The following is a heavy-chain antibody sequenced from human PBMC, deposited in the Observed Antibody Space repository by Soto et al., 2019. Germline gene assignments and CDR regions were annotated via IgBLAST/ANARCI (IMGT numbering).Heavy chain of an antibody. CDR2: IIPIFGTA. V-gene: IGHV1-69*13. CDR1: GGTFSSYA. J-gene: IGHJ5*02. Sequence: SVKVSCKASGGTFSSYAISWVRQAPGQGLEWMGGIIPIFGTANYAQKFQGRVTITADEPTSTAYMELSSLRSEDTAVYYCARDPVIRYCSGGSCYRNWFDPWGQGTLVTVSS. D-gene: IGHD2-15*01. CDR3: ARDPVIRYCSGGSCYRNWFDP.